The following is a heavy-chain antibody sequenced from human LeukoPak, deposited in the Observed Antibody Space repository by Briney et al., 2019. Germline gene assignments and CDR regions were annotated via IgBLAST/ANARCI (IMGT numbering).Heavy chain of an antibody. D-gene: IGHD6-13*01. V-gene: IGHV4-59*01. Sequence: PSETLSLTCTVSGGSISSYYWRWIRQPPGKGLEWIGYIYYSGSTNYNPSLKSRVTISVDTSKNQFSPKLSSVTAADTAVYYCARDGEQQLAFDYWGQGTLVTVSS. CDR2: IYYSGST. J-gene: IGHJ4*02. CDR3: ARDGEQQLAFDY. CDR1: GGSISSYY.